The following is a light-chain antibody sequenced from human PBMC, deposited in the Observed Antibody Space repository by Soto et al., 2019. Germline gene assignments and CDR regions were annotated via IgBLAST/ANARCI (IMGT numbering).Light chain of an antibody. J-gene: IGKJ1*01. CDR3: QQYDSWT. CDR1: QSISSSY. CDR2: GAS. Sequence: EIVLTQSPGTLSLSPGKRATLSCRASQSISSSYLAWYQQRPGQAPRLLIYGASSRATGIPDRFSGSGSGTEFTLTISSLEPEDFAVYYCQQYDSWTFGQGTKVDI. V-gene: IGKV3-20*01.